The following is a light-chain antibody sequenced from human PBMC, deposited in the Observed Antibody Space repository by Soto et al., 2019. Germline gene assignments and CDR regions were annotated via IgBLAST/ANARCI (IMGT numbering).Light chain of an antibody. CDR2: DGS. CDR3: QQYQTYSRT. Sequence: DITMTQSPSTVSASVGDRITITCRASQSINTWLAWYRQRPGEAPQLLIYDGSTLAIGVPSRFSGSGSGTDFTLSISRLQPDDFATFYCQQYQTYSRTFGQGTKVEVK. V-gene: IGKV1-5*01. CDR1: QSINTW. J-gene: IGKJ1*01.